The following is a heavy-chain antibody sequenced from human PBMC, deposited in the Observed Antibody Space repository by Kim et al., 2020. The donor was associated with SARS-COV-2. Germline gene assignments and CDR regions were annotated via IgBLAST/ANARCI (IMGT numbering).Heavy chain of an antibody. V-gene: IGHV3-7*03. CDR3: AKESILNSRSYFDY. Sequence: GGSLRLSCAASGFTFNNYWMTWVRQAPGKGLEWVANIKEDGSEKYYVDSVKGRFTVSRDNAKNSLYLQMNSLRVEDTALYYCAKESILNSRSYFDYWGQGTLVTVSS. J-gene: IGHJ4*02. D-gene: IGHD1-1*01. CDR2: IKEDGSEK. CDR1: GFTFNNYW.